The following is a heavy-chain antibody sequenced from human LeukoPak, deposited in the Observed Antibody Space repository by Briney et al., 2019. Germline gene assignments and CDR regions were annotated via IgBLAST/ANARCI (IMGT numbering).Heavy chain of an antibody. CDR2: INHSGST. J-gene: IGHJ2*01. CDR3: ARGDYGDYTPFDL. D-gene: IGHD4-17*01. Sequence: PSETLSLTCAVYGGSFSGYYWSWIRQPPGKGLEWIGEINHSGSTNYNPSLKSRVTISVDTSKNQFSLKLSSVTAADTAVYYCARGDYGDYTPFDLWGRGTLVNLSS. V-gene: IGHV4-34*01. CDR1: GGSFSGYY.